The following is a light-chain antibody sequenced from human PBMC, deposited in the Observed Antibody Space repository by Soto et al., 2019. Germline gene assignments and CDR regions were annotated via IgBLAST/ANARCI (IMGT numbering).Light chain of an antibody. V-gene: IGKV1-33*01. CDR1: QDIGDY. CDR3: QQYDNLPPP. Sequence: DIQMTQSPSSLSASVGDRVTITCQASQDIGDYLNWYQQKPGKAPKVLINDASNLQTGVPSRVSGSRSGTDFTFIISSLQPEDIGTYYCQQYDNLPPPFGGGTKVEIK. J-gene: IGKJ4*01. CDR2: DAS.